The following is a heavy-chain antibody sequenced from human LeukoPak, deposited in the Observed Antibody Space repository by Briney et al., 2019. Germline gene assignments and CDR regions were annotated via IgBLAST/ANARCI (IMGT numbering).Heavy chain of an antibody. J-gene: IGHJ4*02. V-gene: IGHV1-69*04. CDR2: IIPIVGIA. CDR1: GGTFSSYA. Sequence: GASVKVSCTASGGTFSSYAISWVRQAPGQGLEWMGRIIPIVGIANYAQKFQGRVTITADKSTSTAYMELSSLRSEDTAVYYCAREAGIQLWSYFDYWGQGTLVTVSS. CDR3: AREAGIQLWSYFDY. D-gene: IGHD5-18*01.